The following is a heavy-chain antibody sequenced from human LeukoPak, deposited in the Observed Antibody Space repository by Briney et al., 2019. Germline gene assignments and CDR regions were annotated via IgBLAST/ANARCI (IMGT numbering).Heavy chain of an antibody. D-gene: IGHD6-13*01. CDR2: IYTTGST. CDR3: ARVDTIAAAGAEYFQH. J-gene: IGHJ1*01. Sequence: SETLSLTCTVSAYSISSGSYWGWIRQPAAKGLEWIGRIYTTGSTNYNPSLKSRVTISVDTSKNQFSLKLSSVTAADTAVYYCARVDTIAAAGAEYFQHWGQGTLVTVSS. V-gene: IGHV4-61*02. CDR1: AYSISSGSY.